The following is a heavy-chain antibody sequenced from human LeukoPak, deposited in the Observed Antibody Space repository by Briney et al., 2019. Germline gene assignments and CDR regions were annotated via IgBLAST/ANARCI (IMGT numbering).Heavy chain of an antibody. CDR1: GYTFTSYY. D-gene: IGHD5-18*01. CDR2: IIPIFATP. V-gene: IGHV1-69*13. J-gene: IGHJ6*02. CDR3: ARKTNTAMANYYYGMDV. Sequence: SVKVSCKASGYTFTSYYMHWVRQAPGQGLEWMGGIIPIFATPNYAQKFQGRVTITADESTSTAYMELSSLRSEDTAVYYCARKTNTAMANYYYGMDVWGQGTTVTVSS.